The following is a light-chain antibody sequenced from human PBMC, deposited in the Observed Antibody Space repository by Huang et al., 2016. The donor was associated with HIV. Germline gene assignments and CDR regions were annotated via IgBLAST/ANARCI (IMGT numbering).Light chain of an antibody. CDR1: QAIHNY. CDR2: AAS. V-gene: IGKV1-9*01. J-gene: IGKJ4*01. CDR3: QQVNAYPLT. Sequence: IQMTQFPSSLSASVGDSVTITCRASQAIHNYVAWYQQRPGKVPKLLIYAASTLQSGVPSRFIGSGSGTDFALSISSLHPEDSANYYCQQVNAYPLTFGGGTKVE.